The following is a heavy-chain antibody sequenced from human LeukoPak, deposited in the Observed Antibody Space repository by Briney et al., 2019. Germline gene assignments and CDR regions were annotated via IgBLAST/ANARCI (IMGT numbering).Heavy chain of an antibody. J-gene: IGHJ3*02. CDR1: GYTFTSYD. CDR2: MNHNSGNT. CDR3: ARRYYDSSGYWSAFDI. Sequence: ASVKVSCKASGYTFTSYDINWVRQATGQGLEWMGWMNHNSGNTGYAQKFQGRVTMNRNTSISTAYMELSSLRSEDTAVYYCARRYYDSSGYWSAFDIWGQGTMVTVSS. D-gene: IGHD3-22*01. V-gene: IGHV1-8*01.